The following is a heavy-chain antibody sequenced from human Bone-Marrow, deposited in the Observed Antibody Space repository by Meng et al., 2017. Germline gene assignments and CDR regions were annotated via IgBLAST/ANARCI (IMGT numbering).Heavy chain of an antibody. J-gene: IGHJ4*02. Sequence: GESLKISCAASGFTFSDYYMSWIRQAPGKGLEWISYMSTTGSTKWYADSVKGRFTISRDSSKNTLFLQMNSLRAEDTAVYFCAKEGIVATPDYWGQGTLVTVSS. V-gene: IGHV3-11*01. D-gene: IGHD5-12*01. CDR2: MSTTGSTK. CDR3: AKEGIVATPDY. CDR1: GFTFSDYY.